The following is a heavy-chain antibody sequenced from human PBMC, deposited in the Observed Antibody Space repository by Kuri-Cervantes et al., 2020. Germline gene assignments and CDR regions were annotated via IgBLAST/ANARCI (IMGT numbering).Heavy chain of an antibody. D-gene: IGHD3-10*01. CDR2: ISGSGGST. CDR1: NYFISRGH. J-gene: IGHJ6*03. V-gene: IGHV3-23*01. CDR3: GKDWYNEFGVLQVYYYYMDV. Sequence: GGSLRLSCDVSNYFISRGHYWVWVRQPPGRGLEWVSAISGSGGSTYYADSVKGRFTISRDKVKNTLYLQMNSLRAEDTAVYYCGKDWYNEFGVLQVYYYYMDVWGKGTTVTVSS.